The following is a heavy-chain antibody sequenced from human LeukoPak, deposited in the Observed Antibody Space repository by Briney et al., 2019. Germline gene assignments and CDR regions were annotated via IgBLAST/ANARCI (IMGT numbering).Heavy chain of an antibody. J-gene: IGHJ4*02. Sequence: GGSLRLSCAASGFTVSSNYMSWVRQAPGKGLEWVSVIYSGGSTYYADSVKGRFTISRDNSKNTLYLQVNSLRAEDTAVYYCARGLGIAADDYWGQGTLVTVSS. CDR1: GFTVSSNY. D-gene: IGHD6-25*01. CDR2: IYSGGST. V-gene: IGHV3-53*01. CDR3: ARGLGIAADDY.